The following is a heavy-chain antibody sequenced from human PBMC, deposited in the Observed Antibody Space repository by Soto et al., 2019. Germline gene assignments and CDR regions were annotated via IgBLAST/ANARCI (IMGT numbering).Heavy chain of an antibody. Sequence: GASVKVSCKASGYRLTSYAMHWVRQAPGQRLEWMGWINAGNGNTKYSQKFQGRVTITRDTSASTAYMELSSLRSEDTAVYYCAREPLGPRGHDYWGQGTLVTVSS. D-gene: IGHD3-10*01. CDR2: INAGNGNT. CDR1: GYRLTSYA. J-gene: IGHJ4*02. V-gene: IGHV1-3*01. CDR3: AREPLGPRGHDY.